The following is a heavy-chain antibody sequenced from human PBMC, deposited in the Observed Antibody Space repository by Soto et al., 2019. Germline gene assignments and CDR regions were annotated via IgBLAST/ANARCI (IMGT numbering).Heavy chain of an antibody. CDR3: AKGRAFSETWPHDAFDI. D-gene: IGHD3-10*01. Sequence: QVQLVESGGGVVQPGRSLRLACAVSGFTSSSYGMHWVRQAPGKGLEWVTVISYDGRNKYYGDSVKGRFTISRDNSKNTVYLQMNSMRAKDTAVYYCAKGRAFSETWPHDAFDIWGQGTMVTVSS. CDR1: GFTSSSYG. V-gene: IGHV3-30*18. J-gene: IGHJ3*02. CDR2: ISYDGRNK.